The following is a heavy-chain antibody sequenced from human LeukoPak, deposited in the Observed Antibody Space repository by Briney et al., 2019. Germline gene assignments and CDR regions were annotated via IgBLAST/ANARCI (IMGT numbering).Heavy chain of an antibody. CDR3: ARGYSSGLHFDY. V-gene: IGHV3-74*01. D-gene: IGHD6-19*01. CDR1: GFTLSSYW. CDR2: IKSDGSDT. J-gene: IGHJ4*02. Sequence: PGGSLRLSSAASGFTLSSYWMHWIRQVPGKGLVWVSRIKSDGSDTRYAASVKGRFTISRDNAKNTLYLQMNSLRAEDTAVYYCARGYSSGLHFDYWGQGTLVTVSS.